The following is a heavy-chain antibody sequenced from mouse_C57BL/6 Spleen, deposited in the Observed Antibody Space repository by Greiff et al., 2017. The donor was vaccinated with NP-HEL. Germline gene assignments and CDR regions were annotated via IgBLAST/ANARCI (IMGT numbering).Heavy chain of an antibody. J-gene: IGHJ3*01. CDR2: INPNNGGT. Sequence: EVKLQQSGPELVKPGASVKISCKASGYTFTDYYMNWVKQSHGKSLEWIGDINPNNGGTSYNQKFKGKATLTVDKSSSTAYMELRSLTSEDSAVYYCAEGVDGYSYWGQGTLVTVSA. V-gene: IGHV1-26*01. D-gene: IGHD2-3*01. CDR1: GYTFTDYY. CDR3: AEGVDGYSY.